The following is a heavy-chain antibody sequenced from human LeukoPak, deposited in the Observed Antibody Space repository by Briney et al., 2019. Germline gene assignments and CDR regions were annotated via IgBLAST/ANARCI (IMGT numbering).Heavy chain of an antibody. CDR1: GFTFDDYA. V-gene: IGHV3-9*03. CDR3: AKDANPSGGELVSSYFDY. Sequence: GRSLRLSCAASGFTFDDYAMHWVRQAPGKGLEWVSGISWNSGSIVYADSVKGRFTISRDNAKNSLYLQMNSLRAEGMALYYCAKDANPSGGELVSSYFDYWGQGTLVTVSS. CDR2: ISWNSGSI. J-gene: IGHJ4*02. D-gene: IGHD1-26*01.